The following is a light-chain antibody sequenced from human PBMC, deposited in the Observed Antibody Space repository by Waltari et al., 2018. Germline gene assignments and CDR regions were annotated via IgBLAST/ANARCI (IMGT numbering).Light chain of an antibody. CDR1: SSDVGGYNY. CDR3: CSYGGSSWV. J-gene: IGLJ3*02. Sequence: QSALTQPRPVSGSPGQSVTTSCTGTSSDVGGYNYVSWYQHLPGKAPKLIIYDVTKWPSGVPDRFSGSKSGNTASLTISGLLGEDEADYYCCSYGGSSWVFGGGTKLTVL. V-gene: IGLV2-11*01. CDR2: DVT.